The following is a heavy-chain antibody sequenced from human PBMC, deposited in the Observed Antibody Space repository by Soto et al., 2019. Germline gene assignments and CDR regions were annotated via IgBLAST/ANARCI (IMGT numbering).Heavy chain of an antibody. Sequence: SVTLSLPCTVSAGSISSGDYYSPWIRQPPGKGLEWIGYIFHNGDTYYNTSLQSRVAISIDTSSTQFSLRLSSVTAADTAVYYCARGTTGGSCCCVWGRGTLVTVSS. D-gene: IGHD2-15*01. CDR1: AGSISSGDYY. CDR2: IFHNGDT. CDR3: ARGTTGGSCCCV. V-gene: IGHV4-30-4*01. J-gene: IGHJ4*02.